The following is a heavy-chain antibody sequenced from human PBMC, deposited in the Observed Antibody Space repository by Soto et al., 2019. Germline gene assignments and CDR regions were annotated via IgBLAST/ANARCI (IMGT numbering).Heavy chain of an antibody. D-gene: IGHD3-22*01. CDR1: GYTFTSYG. CDR3: ARVDRYYYDSSPIDY. Sequence: ASVKVSCKASGYTFTSYGISWVRQAPGQGLEWMGWISDYNGNTNYAQKLQGRVTMTTDTSTSTADMELRSLRSDDTAVYYCARVDRYYYDSSPIDYWGQGTLVTVSS. CDR2: ISDYNGNT. V-gene: IGHV1-18*04. J-gene: IGHJ4*02.